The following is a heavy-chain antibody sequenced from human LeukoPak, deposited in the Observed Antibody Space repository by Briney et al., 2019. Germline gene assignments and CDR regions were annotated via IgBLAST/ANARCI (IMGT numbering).Heavy chain of an antibody. CDR3: ASGGPCSSTNYYYYCYMDV. D-gene: IGHD2-2*01. J-gene: IGHJ6*03. CDR2: ISCSSNSI. CDR1: GFSFSTYA. V-gene: IGHV3-48*04. Sequence: GGSLRPSCAASGFSFSTYAMSLVRQAPGKGLEWLSYISCSSNSIYYADSVQGRFTGSRDNTKNSLHLQMNSLRTEDTAVYFCASGGPCSSTNYYYYCYMDVWGKGTTVTVSS.